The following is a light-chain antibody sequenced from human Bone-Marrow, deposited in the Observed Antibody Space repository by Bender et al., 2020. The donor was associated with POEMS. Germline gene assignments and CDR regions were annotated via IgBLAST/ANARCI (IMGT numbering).Light chain of an antibody. Sequence: QSALTQPPSASGSLGQSVTISCTGTSSDVGGYKYVSWYQQHPGKAPKLMIYDVSNRPSGVSNRFSGSKSGNTASLTISGLQAEDEADYYCCSYAGSSTFVVFGGGTKLTVL. CDR1: SSDVGGYKY. CDR2: DVS. J-gene: IGLJ2*01. CDR3: CSYAGSSTFVV. V-gene: IGLV2-23*02.